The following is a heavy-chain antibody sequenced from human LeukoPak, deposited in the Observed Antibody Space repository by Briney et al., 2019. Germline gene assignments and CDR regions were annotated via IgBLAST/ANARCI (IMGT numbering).Heavy chain of an antibody. CDR1: GGSISTTGYS. V-gene: IGHV4-30-2*01. CDR2: TFHSGPT. J-gene: IGHJ3*02. CDR3: ARTDYYDSGTYRGGAFDI. Sequence: SETLSLTCAVSGGSISTTGYSWSRLRQPPGKGLEWIGYTFHSGPTYYNPSLKSRVTISVDTSKNQFSLKLGSVIAADTAVYYCARTDYYDSGTYRGGAFDIWGQGTMVTVSS. D-gene: IGHD3-10*01.